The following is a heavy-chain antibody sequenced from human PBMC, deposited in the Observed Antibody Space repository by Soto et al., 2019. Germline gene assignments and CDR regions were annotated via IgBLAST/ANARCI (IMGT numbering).Heavy chain of an antibody. V-gene: IGHV1-18*01. J-gene: IGHJ5*02. D-gene: IGHD2-15*01. CDR1: GYTFTTHG. CDR3: ARDLGYCRSGTCYREWFDP. CDR2: VSGDNGHT. Sequence: QVQLVQSGAEVKKPGASVKVSCKASGYTFTTHGISWVRQAPGQGLEWMGWVSGDNGHTNYAQSLQGRVTMTTDTSPNTAYMELRSLRSDDTAVYYFARDLGYCRSGTCYREWFDPWGQGTLVTVSS.